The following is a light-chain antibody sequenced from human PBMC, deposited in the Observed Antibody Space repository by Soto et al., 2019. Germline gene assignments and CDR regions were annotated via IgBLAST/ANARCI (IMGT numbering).Light chain of an antibody. V-gene: IGLV2-11*01. CDR1: SSDVGGYNY. CDR3: CSYAASNTFV. J-gene: IGLJ1*01. Sequence: QSPLGQPSSVSASPGQSVTISCTGTSSDVGGYNYVSWYQQYSGKAPKVMIYDVSKRPSGVPDRFSGSKSGNTASLTISGLQAEDEADSYCCSYAASNTFVFGTGTKVTVL. CDR2: DVS.